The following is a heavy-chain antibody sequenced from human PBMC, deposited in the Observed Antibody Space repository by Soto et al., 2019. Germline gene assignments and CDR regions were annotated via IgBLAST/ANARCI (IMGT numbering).Heavy chain of an antibody. Sequence: SETLSLTCTVSGDSISRGAYYWTWIRQHPVKGLEWIGYISNSGRTYYNPSLKSRVTISVDTSKNQLSLRLSSVTAADTAVYYCGRQPGHCGSTTCFGYYSVDVWGQGTTVTVSS. V-gene: IGHV4-30-4*08. J-gene: IGHJ6*02. D-gene: IGHD2-2*01. CDR2: ISNSGRT. CDR3: GRQPGHCGSTTCFGYYSVDV. CDR1: GDSISRGAYY.